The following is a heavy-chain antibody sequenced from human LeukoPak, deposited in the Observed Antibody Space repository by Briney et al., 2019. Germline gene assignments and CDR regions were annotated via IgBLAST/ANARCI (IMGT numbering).Heavy chain of an antibody. V-gene: IGHV3-30*04. CDR2: ISYDGSKK. Sequence: GGSLRLSCAASGFIFSNYAIHWVRQAPGKGLEWVAVISYDGSKKSYADSVKGRFTISRDNSKNTLYVQMNSLRAEDTAVYYCARDLGSADYWGQGTLVTVSS. D-gene: IGHD7-27*01. J-gene: IGHJ4*02. CDR3: ARDLGSADY. CDR1: GFIFSNYA.